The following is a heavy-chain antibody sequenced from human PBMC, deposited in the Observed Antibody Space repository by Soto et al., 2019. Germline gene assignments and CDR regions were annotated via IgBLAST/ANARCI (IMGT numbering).Heavy chain of an antibody. CDR2: ISSSSSYI. J-gene: IGHJ6*02. Sequence: GGSLRLSCAASGFTFSSYSMNWVRQAPGKGLEWVSSISSSSSYIYYADSVKGRFTISRDNAKNSLYLQMNSLRAEDTAVYYCARDQIQPQYYYYGMDVWGQGTTVTVSS. CDR3: ARDQIQPQYYYYGMDV. D-gene: IGHD5-18*01. V-gene: IGHV3-21*01. CDR1: GFTFSSYS.